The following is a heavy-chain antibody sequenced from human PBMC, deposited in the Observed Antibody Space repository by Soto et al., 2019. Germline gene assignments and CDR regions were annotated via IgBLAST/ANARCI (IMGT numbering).Heavy chain of an antibody. CDR1: GFSLYSGGVG. CDR3: AHYTTNTYFDV. Sequence: QITSKESSPTLVKPTQTLTLTCSFSGFSLYSGGVGVGWIRQPPGKALEWLALLYWDETRRYNPSLRNTLTIAKDTSENLVVLTMTDMGPVDTGTYFCAHYTTNTYFDVWGKGTTVTVSS. V-gene: IGHV2-5*02. J-gene: IGHJ6*04. D-gene: IGHD1-1*01. CDR2: LYWDETR.